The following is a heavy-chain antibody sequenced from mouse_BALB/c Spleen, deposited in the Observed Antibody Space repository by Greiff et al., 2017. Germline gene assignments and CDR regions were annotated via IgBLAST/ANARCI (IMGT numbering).Heavy chain of an antibody. CDR1: GFTFSSYA. J-gene: IGHJ3*01. Sequence: EVKLVESGGGLVKPGGSLKLSCAASGFTFSSYAMSWVRQSPEKRLEWVAEISSGGSYTYYPDTVTGRFTISRDNAKNTLYLEMSSLKSEDTAMYYCASLGRKAYWGQGTLVTVAA. CDR3: ASLGRKAY. V-gene: IGHV5-9-4*01. CDR2: ISSGGSYT. D-gene: IGHD4-1*01.